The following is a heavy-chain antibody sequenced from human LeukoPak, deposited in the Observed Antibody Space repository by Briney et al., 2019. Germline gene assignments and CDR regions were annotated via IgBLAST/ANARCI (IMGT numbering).Heavy chain of an antibody. CDR2: ISYDGSNK. CDR1: GFTFSSYA. J-gene: IGHJ4*02. CDR3: AAAPYD. D-gene: IGHD6-13*01. V-gene: IGHV3-30*04. Sequence: GGSLRLSCAASGFTFSSYAMHWVRQAPGKGLEWVAVISYDGSNKYYADSVKGRFTISRDNSKNTLYLQMNSLRAEDTAVYYCAAAPYDWGQATLVTVSS.